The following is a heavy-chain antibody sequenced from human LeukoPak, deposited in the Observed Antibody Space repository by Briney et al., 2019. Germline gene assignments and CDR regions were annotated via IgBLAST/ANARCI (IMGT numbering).Heavy chain of an antibody. J-gene: IGHJ6*03. CDR2: ISSSSSTI. Sequence: GGSLRLSCAASGFTFSSYSMNWVRQAPGKGLEWVSYISSSSSTIYYADSVKGRFTISRDNAKNSLYLQMNSLRAEDTAVYYCARVTGWLPTDYYMDVWGKGTTVTVSS. CDR3: ARVTGWLPTDYYMDV. V-gene: IGHV3-48*01. CDR1: GFTFSSYS. D-gene: IGHD5-18*01.